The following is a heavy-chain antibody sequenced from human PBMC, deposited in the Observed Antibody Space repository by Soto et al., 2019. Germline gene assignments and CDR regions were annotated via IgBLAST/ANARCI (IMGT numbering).Heavy chain of an antibody. D-gene: IGHD6-13*01. J-gene: IGHJ4*02. Sequence: QVQLVESGGGLVKPGGSLRLSCVASGFTFSDYYMTWVRLAPGKGLEHISYITSRSAYMKYADSVKGRFIISRDNTEKTLFLQMNSLRVEDTAVYYCTRRSSSHLDFWGQGTLVTVSS. CDR2: ITSRSAYM. CDR3: TRRSSSHLDF. CDR1: GFTFSDYY. V-gene: IGHV3-11*05.